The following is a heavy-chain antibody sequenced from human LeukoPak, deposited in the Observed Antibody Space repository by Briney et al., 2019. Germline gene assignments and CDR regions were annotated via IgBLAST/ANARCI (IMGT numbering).Heavy chain of an antibody. CDR1: GFTFSSYS. V-gene: IGHV3-48*02. J-gene: IGHJ4*02. Sequence: GGSLRLSCSASGFTFSSYSMNWVRQVPGKALEWVSYISGGSTIVYYADSMKGRFTISRDNANNSLYLQMNSLRDEDTALYYCAISRGYSYGLDYWGQGTLVTVSS. CDR2: ISGGSTIV. D-gene: IGHD5-18*01. CDR3: AISRGYSYGLDY.